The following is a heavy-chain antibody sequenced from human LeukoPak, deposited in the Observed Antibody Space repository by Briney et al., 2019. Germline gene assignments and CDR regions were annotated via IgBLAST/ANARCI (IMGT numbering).Heavy chain of an antibody. Sequence: SETLSLTCTVSGYSISSGYYWGWIRQPPGKGLEWIGSIYHSGSTYYNPSLKSRVTISVDTSKNQFSLKLSSVTAADTAVYYCARGGSDPFNYYYYYMDVWGKGTTVTVSS. V-gene: IGHV4-38-2*02. D-gene: IGHD1-26*01. J-gene: IGHJ6*03. CDR3: ARGGSDPFNYYYYYMDV. CDR1: GYSISSGYY. CDR2: IYHSGST.